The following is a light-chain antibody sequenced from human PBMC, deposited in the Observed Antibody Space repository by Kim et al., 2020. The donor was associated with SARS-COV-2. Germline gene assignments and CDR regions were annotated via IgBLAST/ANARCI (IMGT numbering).Light chain of an antibody. V-gene: IGKV1-5*01. CDR3: QQYNSYSLT. CDR1: QVISTY. CDR2: DAS. J-gene: IGKJ1*01. Sequence: SSIGDRVTIPCRASQVISTYLAWYQQKPGKAPKLLIYDASTLQSGVPSRFSGSGSGTQFTLTITSLQPDDFGTYYCQQYNSYSLTFGQGTKVDIK.